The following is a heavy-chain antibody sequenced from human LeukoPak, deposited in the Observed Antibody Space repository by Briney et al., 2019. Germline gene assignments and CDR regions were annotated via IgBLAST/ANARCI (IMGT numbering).Heavy chain of an antibody. V-gene: IGHV3-7*03. CDR2: IKQDGSEK. CDR3: ARTPIATAGKGIWYFDY. J-gene: IGHJ4*02. Sequence: GGSLRLSCAASGFTFSSYWMSWVRQAPGKGLEWVANIKQDGSEKYYVGSVKGRFTISRDNAKNSLYLQMNSLRAEDTAVYYCARTPIATAGKGIWYFDYWGQGTLVTVSS. D-gene: IGHD6-13*01. CDR1: GFTFSSYW.